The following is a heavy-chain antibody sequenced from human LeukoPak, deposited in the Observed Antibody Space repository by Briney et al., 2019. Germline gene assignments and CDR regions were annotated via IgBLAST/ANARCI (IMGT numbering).Heavy chain of an antibody. CDR3: ARDLVQYYDSSGYGDY. Sequence: ASVKVSCKASGYTFTSYAMHWVRQAPGQRLEWMGWINAGNGNTKYSQKFQGRVTITRDTSASTAYMELSSLRSEDTAVYYCARDLVQYYDSSGYGDYWGQGTLVTVSS. CDR1: GYTFTSYA. J-gene: IGHJ4*02. V-gene: IGHV1-3*01. CDR2: INAGNGNT. D-gene: IGHD3-22*01.